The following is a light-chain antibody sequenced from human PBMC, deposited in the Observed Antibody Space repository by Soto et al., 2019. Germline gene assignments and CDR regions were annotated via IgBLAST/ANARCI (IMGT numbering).Light chain of an antibody. CDR3: QKYNSALT. CDR2: TAS. V-gene: IGKV1-27*01. CDR1: QSVSGW. Sequence: DIQMTQSPSTLSASVGDTVTFTCRASQSVSGWLAWYQQKPGEAPKLLIYTASTLQSGVPSRFSGSGSGTDFTLTISSLQPEDVATYYCQKYNSALTFGQGTRLEI. J-gene: IGKJ5*01.